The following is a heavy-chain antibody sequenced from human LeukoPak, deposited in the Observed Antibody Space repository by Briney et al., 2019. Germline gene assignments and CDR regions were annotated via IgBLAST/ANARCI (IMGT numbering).Heavy chain of an antibody. CDR1: GGSISSYY. J-gene: IGHJ3*02. Sequence: SETLSLTCTVSGGSISSYYWSWIRQPPGKGLEWIGYIYYSGSTNYNPSLKSRVTISVDTSKNQFSLKLSSVTAADTAVYYCARDSDIGGPWAFDIWGQGTMVTASS. CDR3: ARDSDIGGPWAFDI. D-gene: IGHD2-15*01. V-gene: IGHV4-59*01. CDR2: IYYSGST.